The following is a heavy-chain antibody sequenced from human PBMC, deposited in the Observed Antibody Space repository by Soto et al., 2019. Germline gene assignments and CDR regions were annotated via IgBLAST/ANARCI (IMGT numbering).Heavy chain of an antibody. CDR2: ISYDGSNK. CDR3: ARDRHIAAPYYYGMDV. CDR1: GFTFSSYA. D-gene: IGHD6-13*01. J-gene: IGHJ6*02. Sequence: PGGSLRLSCAASGFTFSSYAMHWVRQAPGKGLEWVAVISYDGSNKYYADSVKGRFTISRDNSKNTLYLQMNSLRAEDTAVYYCARDRHIAAPYYYGMDVWGQGTTVTVSS. V-gene: IGHV3-30-3*01.